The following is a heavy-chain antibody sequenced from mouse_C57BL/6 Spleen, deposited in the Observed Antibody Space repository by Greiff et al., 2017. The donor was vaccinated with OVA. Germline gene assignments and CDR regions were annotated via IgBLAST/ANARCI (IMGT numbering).Heavy chain of an antibody. V-gene: IGHV5-6*01. D-gene: IGHD2-4*01. CDR2: ISSGGSYT. J-gene: IGHJ2*01. CDR3: AREGYDYDSYFDY. Sequence: EVQGVESGGDLVKPGGSLKLSCAASGFTFSSYGMSWVRQTPDKRLEWVATISSGGSYTYYPDSVKGRFTISRDNAKNTLYLQMSSLKSEDTAMYYCAREGYDYDSYFDYWGQGTTLTVSS. CDR1: GFTFSSYG.